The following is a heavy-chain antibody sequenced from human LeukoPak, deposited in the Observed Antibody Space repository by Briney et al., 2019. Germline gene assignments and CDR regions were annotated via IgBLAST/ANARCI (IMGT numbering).Heavy chain of an antibody. CDR1: GFVFGTYA. CDR2: IRSKAYGGTT. J-gene: IGHJ4*02. Sequence: PGGSLRLSCTASGFVFGTYAMNWVRQAPGKGLEWVGFIRSKAYGGTTEYAASVKGRFTISRDDSKSIAYLQMNSLKTEDTAVYYCTRDSSGWLFDYWGQGTLVTVSS. D-gene: IGHD6-19*01. V-gene: IGHV3-49*04. CDR3: TRDSSGWLFDY.